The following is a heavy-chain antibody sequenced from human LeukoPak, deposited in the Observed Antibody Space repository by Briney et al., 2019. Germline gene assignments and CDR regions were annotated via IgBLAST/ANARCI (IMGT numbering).Heavy chain of an antibody. J-gene: IGHJ5*02. V-gene: IGHV4-61*02. Sequence: GPGWIGLIYTGGGTNYNPSLNIRVTISINTSKNQFSLTLKSVTASDPAAYYCAGCVFPWGQGTLVTVSS. CDR3: AGCVFP. D-gene: IGHD3-16*01. CDR2: IYTGGGT.